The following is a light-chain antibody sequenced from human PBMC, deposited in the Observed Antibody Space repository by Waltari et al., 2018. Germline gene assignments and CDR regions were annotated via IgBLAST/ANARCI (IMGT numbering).Light chain of an antibody. V-gene: IGKV3-20*01. J-gene: IGKJ1*01. CDR1: QTIPTRY. CDR3: QQYGTSPPWT. Sequence: VLTQSPGTLSLSPGERATLSCRASQTIPTRYLAWYQQRPGQAPRLLIDGASSSATGIPDRFSGSGSGTDFTLTISRLEPEDFAVYYCQQYGTSPPWTFGPGTKVEIK. CDR2: GAS.